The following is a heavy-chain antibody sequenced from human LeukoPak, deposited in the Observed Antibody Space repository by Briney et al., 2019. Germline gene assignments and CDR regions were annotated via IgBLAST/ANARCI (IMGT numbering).Heavy chain of an antibody. CDR2: IYYSGST. CDR1: GGSISSYY. J-gene: IGHJ4*02. CDR3: ASAPRGYTYGLDY. D-gene: IGHD5-18*01. V-gene: IGHV4-59*01. Sequence: SETLSLTCTVSGGSISSYYWSWIRQPPGKGLEWIGYIYYSGSTNYNPSLKSRLTISVDTSKNQFSLKLSSVTAAGTAVYYCASAPRGYTYGLDYWGQGTLVTVSS.